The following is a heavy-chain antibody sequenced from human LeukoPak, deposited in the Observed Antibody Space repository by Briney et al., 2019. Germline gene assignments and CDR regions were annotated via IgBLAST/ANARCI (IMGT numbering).Heavy chain of an antibody. V-gene: IGHV3-23*01. CDR1: GFTFSSYA. Sequence: GGSLTLSCAASGFTFSSYAMSWVRQAPGKGLEWVSAISGSGGSTYYADSVKGRFTISRDNSKNSLYLQMNGLRDEDTAVYYCVRDRAYSFDYWGQGILVTVSS. CDR2: ISGSGGST. CDR3: VRDRAYSFDY. D-gene: IGHD2-21*01. J-gene: IGHJ4*02.